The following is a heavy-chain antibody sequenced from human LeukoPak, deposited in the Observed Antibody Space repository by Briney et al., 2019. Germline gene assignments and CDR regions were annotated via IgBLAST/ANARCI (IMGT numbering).Heavy chain of an antibody. D-gene: IGHD3-10*01. Sequence: GGSLRLSCAASGFTFSSYWMSWVRQAPGKGLEWVGRIKSKTDGGTTDYAAPVKGRFTISRDDSKNTLYLQMNSLKTEDTAVYYCTTILWFGELPFDYWGQGTLVTVSS. CDR2: IKSKTDGGTT. J-gene: IGHJ4*02. V-gene: IGHV3-15*01. CDR3: TTILWFGELPFDY. CDR1: GFTFSSYW.